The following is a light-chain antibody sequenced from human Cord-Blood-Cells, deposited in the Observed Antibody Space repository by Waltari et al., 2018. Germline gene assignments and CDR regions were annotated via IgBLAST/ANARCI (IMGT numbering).Light chain of an antibody. CDR2: SNN. Sequence: QSVLTQPPSASGTPGQRVTISCSGSSSNIGSNTVNWYQHPPGTAPKLLIYSNNQRPSGVPDRFSGSKSGTSASLAISGLQSEDEADYYCAAWDDSLNGVVFGGGTKLTVL. CDR3: AAWDDSLNGVV. CDR1: SSNIGSNT. J-gene: IGLJ2*01. V-gene: IGLV1-44*01.